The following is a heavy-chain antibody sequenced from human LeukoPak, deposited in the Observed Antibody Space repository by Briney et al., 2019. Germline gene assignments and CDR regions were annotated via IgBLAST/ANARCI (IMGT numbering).Heavy chain of an antibody. D-gene: IGHD3-16*02. Sequence: GGSLRLSCVASEFTFGGYALHWVRQAPAKGLEWVAFISSDGSNKHYADSAKGRFTISRDNSKNTLFLQMNNLRREDTAKYFCARDYQAAFDIWGQGTMVTVSS. J-gene: IGHJ3*02. CDR3: ARDYQAAFDI. CDR2: ISSDGSNK. V-gene: IGHV3-30-3*01. CDR1: EFTFGGYA.